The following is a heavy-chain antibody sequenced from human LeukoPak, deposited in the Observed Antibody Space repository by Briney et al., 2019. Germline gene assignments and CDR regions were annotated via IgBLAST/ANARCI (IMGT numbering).Heavy chain of an antibody. CDR3: ARCGVGVAAAAANC. D-gene: IGHD6-13*01. CDR1: GCTFSSYA. J-gene: IGHJ4*02. CDR2: ISGSGGST. Sequence: GGSLRLSCAASGCTFSSYAMSWVRQAPGKGLEWVSAISGSGGSTYYADSVKGRFTISRDNAKNSLYLQMNSLRAEDTAVYYCARCGVGVAAAAANCWGQGTLLTVSS. V-gene: IGHV3-23*01.